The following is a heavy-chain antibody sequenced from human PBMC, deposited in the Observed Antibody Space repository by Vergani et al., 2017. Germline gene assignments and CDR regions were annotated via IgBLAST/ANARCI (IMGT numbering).Heavy chain of an antibody. V-gene: IGHV4-31*03. J-gene: IGHJ2*01. CDR2: IYYSGST. CDR3: ARGSGIAAAGTSRYFDL. Sequence: QVQLPESGPGLVKPSQTLSLTCTVSGGSLSSGGYYWSWIRQHPGKGLEWIGYIYYSGSTYYNPSLKSRVTIAVDTSKNQFSLKLSSVTAADTAVYYCARGSGIAAAGTSRYFDLWGRGTLVTVSS. CDR1: GGSLSSGGYY. D-gene: IGHD6-13*01.